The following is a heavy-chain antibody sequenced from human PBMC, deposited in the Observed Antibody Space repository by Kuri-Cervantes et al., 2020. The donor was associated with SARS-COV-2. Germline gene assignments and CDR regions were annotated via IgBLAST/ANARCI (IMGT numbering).Heavy chain of an antibody. CDR3: ARTQLGMNMDV. J-gene: IGHJ6*03. V-gene: IGHV4-39*01. Sequence: GSLRLSCAASGFAFSNFTLNWVRQPPGKGLEWIGSIYYSGSTYYNPSLKSRVTISVDTSKNQFSLKLSSVTAADTAVYYCARTQLGMNMDVWGKGTTVTVSS. CDR1: GFAFSNFTLN. D-gene: IGHD7-27*01. CDR2: IYYSGST.